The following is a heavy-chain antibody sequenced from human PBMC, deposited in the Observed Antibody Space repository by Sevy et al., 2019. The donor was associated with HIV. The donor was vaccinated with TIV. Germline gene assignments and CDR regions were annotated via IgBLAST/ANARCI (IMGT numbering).Heavy chain of an antibody. CDR1: GLTFSSYG. J-gene: IGHJ4*02. CDR3: ARDLSWEPGMIDY. D-gene: IGHD1-26*01. Sequence: GGSLRLSCAASGLTFSSYGMHWVRQAPGKGLEWVAVIWYDGSNKYDADSVKGRFTISRDNSKNTLYLQMNSRRAEDTAVSYCARDLSWEPGMIDYWRQGTLVTVSS. V-gene: IGHV3-33*01. CDR2: IWYDGSNK.